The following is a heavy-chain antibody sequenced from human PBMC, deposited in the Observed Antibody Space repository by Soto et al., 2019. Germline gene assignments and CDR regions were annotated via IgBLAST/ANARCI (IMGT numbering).Heavy chain of an antibody. V-gene: IGHV1-8*01. D-gene: IGHD3-10*01. CDR1: GYTFVNYD. CDR2: MNPNSGNT. J-gene: IGHJ4*02. CDR3: AFRGGGALFDY. Sequence: QVQLVQSGAEVKKPGASVKVSCKTSGYTFVNYDINWVRQATGQGLEWMGWMNPNSGNTGYAQKFQGRVTMTRNTSIKTGHMELSSLRSDDPAGYYCAFRGGGALFDYWGQGTLVTVSS.